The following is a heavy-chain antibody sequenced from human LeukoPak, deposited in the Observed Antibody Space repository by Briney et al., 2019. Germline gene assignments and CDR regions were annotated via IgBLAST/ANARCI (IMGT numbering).Heavy chain of an antibody. V-gene: IGHV3-30*02. CDR3: ASNLNSSGWLYDY. D-gene: IGHD6-19*01. J-gene: IGHJ4*02. CDR2: IRYDGSNK. Sequence: PGGSLRLSCAASGFTFSSYGMHWVRQAPGKGLEWVAFIRYDGSNKYYADSVKGRFTISRDNSKNTLYLQMNSLRAEDTAVYYCASNLNSSGWLYDYWGQGTLVTVSS. CDR1: GFTFSSYG.